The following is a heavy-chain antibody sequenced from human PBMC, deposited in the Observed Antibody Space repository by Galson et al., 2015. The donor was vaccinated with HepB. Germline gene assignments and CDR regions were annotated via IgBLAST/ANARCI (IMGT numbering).Heavy chain of an antibody. CDR2: FDPEDGET. J-gene: IGHJ6*03. V-gene: IGHV1-24*01. D-gene: IGHD6-6*01. CDR3: ATAARFRNYYYYMDV. CDR1: GYTLTELS. Sequence: SVKVSCKVSGYTLTELSMHWVRQAPGKGLEWMGGFDPEDGETIYAQKFQGRVTMTEDTSTETAYMELSSLRSEDTAVYYCATAARFRNYYYYMDVWGKGTTVTVSS.